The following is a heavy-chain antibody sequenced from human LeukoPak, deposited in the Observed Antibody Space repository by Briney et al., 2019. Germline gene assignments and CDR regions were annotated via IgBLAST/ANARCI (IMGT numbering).Heavy chain of an antibody. V-gene: IGHV3-13*01. D-gene: IGHD6-19*01. CDR3: ARGSRAVRCYFDL. CDR1: GFTFSSYD. CDR2: IGTAADT. J-gene: IGHJ2*01. Sequence: XGSLRLSCAASGFTFSSYDMHWVRQATGEGLEWVSAIGTAADTYYSGSVKGRFTISRDNAKDSSYLQMNNLKAEDTAVYYCARGSRAVRCYFDLWGRGTLVTVSS.